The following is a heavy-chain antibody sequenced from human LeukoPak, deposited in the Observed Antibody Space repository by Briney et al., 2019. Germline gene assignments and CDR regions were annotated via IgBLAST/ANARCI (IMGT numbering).Heavy chain of an antibody. Sequence: PSETLSLTCTVSGGSISSGDYYRSWIRQPPGKGLEWTGYIYYSGSTYYNPSLKSRVTISVDTSKNQFSLKLSSVTAADTAVYYCARDYGGNSYYYYGMDVWGQGTTVTVSS. V-gene: IGHV4-30-4*01. D-gene: IGHD4-23*01. CDR3: ARDYGGNSYYYYGMDV. J-gene: IGHJ6*02. CDR1: GGSISSGDYY. CDR2: IYYSGST.